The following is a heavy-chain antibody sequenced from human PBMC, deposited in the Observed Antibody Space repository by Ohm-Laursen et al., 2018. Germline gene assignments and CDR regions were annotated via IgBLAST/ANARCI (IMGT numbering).Heavy chain of an antibody. J-gene: IGHJ4*02. CDR1: GGSISSYY. Sequence: GTLSLTCIVSGGSISSYYWSWIRQPPGKGLEWIGYIYYSGSTNYNPSLKSRVTISVDTSKNQISLKLGSVTVADTAVFYCARRGSGGRSFDYWGQGSLVTVSS. V-gene: IGHV4-59*08. D-gene: IGHD2-15*01. CDR2: IYYSGST. CDR3: ARRGSGGRSFDY.